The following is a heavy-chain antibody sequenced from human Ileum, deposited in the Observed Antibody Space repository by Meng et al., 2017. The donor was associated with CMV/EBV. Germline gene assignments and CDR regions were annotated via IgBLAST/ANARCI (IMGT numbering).Heavy chain of an antibody. D-gene: IGHD3-16*01. V-gene: IGHV3-11*04. J-gene: IGHJ4*02. CDR3: VRDILRGGITFYFDY. CDR1: GFPFSNYY. CDR2: ISGDGSDL. Sequence: AGSLRLSCAASGFPFSNYYMSWIRLAPGKGLEWISYISGDGSDLFYSDSMRGRFTISRDNAKSSLYLQINSLRVEDTAAYYCVRDILRGGITFYFDYWGQGTRVTGSS.